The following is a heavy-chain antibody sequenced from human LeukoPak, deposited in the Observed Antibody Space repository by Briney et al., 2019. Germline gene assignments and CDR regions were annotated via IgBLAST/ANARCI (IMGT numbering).Heavy chain of an antibody. CDR1: GYTFTSYD. V-gene: IGHV1-8*01. D-gene: IGHD4-11*01. CDR3: ARSDYSNSYYYYMDV. Sequence: ASVKVSCKASGYTFTSYDINWVRQATGQGLEWMGWMNPNSGNTGYAQKFQGRVTMTRNTSISTAYMELSSLRSEDTAVYYCARSDYSNSYYYYMDVWGKGTTVTVSS. CDR2: MNPNSGNT. J-gene: IGHJ6*03.